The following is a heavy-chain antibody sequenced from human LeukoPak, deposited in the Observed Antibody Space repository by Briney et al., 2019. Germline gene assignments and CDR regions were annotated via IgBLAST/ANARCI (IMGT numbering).Heavy chain of an antibody. D-gene: IGHD2-2*01. J-gene: IGHJ5*02. CDR2: IYYSGST. Sequence: PSETLSLTCAVSGGSLSSSSYYWGWIRQPPGKGLEWIGSIYYSGSTYYNPSLKSRVTISGDTSKNQFSLNLSSVTAADTAVYYCARLGYCSSTSCDWFDPWGEGTLVTVSS. V-gene: IGHV4-39*01. CDR1: GGSLSSSSYY. CDR3: ARLGYCSSTSCDWFDP.